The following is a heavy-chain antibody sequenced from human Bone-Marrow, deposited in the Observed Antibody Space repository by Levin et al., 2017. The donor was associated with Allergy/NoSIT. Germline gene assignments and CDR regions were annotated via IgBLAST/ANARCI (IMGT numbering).Heavy chain of an antibody. V-gene: IGHV4-59*01. Sequence: SETLSLTCTVSGASINSYYWSWIRQSPGNRLEWIGSIYFSGSTNLNPSFESRVTISVDASANQFSLKLTSVTAADTAVYYCAREEDFGMDVWGQGTTVTVSS. CDR2: IYFSGST. CDR3: AREEDFGMDV. J-gene: IGHJ6*02. CDR1: GASINSYY.